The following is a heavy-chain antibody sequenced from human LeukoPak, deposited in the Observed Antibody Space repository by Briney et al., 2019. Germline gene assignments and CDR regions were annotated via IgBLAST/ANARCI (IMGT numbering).Heavy chain of an antibody. CDR3: ASNVNSSLIGDAFDI. D-gene: IGHD3-22*01. CDR1: GGSFSGYY. CDR2: INHSGST. Sequence: PSETLSLTCAVYGGSFSGYYWSWIRQPPGKGLKWIGEINHSGSTNYNPSLKSPVTISVDPSKNQFSLKLSSVTAADTAVYYCASNVNSSLIGDAFDIWGQGTMVTVSS. J-gene: IGHJ3*02. V-gene: IGHV4-34*01.